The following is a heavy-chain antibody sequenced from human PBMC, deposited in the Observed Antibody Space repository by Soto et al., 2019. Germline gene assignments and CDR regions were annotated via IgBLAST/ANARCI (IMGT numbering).Heavy chain of an antibody. D-gene: IGHD4-17*01. V-gene: IGHV4-59*01. CDR3: ARSNGDYGDY. J-gene: IGHJ4*02. Sequence: SETLSLTCTVSGDSISSYYWSWIRQPPGKGLEWIGYIYYSGSTNYSPSLKSRVTISVDTSKNQFSLKVSSVTAADTAVYYCARSNGDYGDYWCQGTLVTVSS. CDR1: GDSISSYY. CDR2: IYYSGST.